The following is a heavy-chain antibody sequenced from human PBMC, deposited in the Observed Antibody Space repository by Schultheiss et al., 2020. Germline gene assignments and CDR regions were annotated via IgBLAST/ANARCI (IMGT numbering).Heavy chain of an antibody. J-gene: IGHJ6*03. CDR3: ARAGLKWGHMDV. Sequence: ASVKVSCKASGFSFTNYGFSWVRQAPGEGIEWMGWINPNSGGTNYAQKFQGWVTMTRDTSISTAYMELSRLRSNDTAVYYCARAGLKWGHMDVWGKGTTVTVSS. CDR1: GFSFTNYG. CDR2: INPNSGGT. D-gene: IGHD4-11*01. V-gene: IGHV1-2*04.